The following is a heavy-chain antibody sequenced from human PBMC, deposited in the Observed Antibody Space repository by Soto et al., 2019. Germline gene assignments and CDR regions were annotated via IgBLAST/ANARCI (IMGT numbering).Heavy chain of an antibody. CDR2: ISAYNGNT. Sequence: ASVKVSCKASGYTFTSYGISWVRQAPGQGLEWMGWISAYNGNTNYAQKLQGRVTITTDTSTSTAYMELRSLRSDDTAVYYCARYDSSGYYPGDFDYWGQGTLVTVSS. D-gene: IGHD3-22*01. J-gene: IGHJ4*02. CDR3: ARYDSSGYYPGDFDY. CDR1: GYTFTSYG. V-gene: IGHV1-18*04.